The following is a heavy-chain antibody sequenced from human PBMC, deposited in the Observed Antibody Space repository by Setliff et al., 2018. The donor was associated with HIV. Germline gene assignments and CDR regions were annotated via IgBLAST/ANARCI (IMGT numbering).Heavy chain of an antibody. J-gene: IGHJ4*02. Sequence: SETLSLTCTVSGGSISSSSYYWIWVRQPPGEGLEWVGHIYPSGSTNYNTSLKRRVTISIDTSKSQFSLKLSSVTAADTAVYYCARALAGGSGWNYLDLWGPGTLVTISS. CDR1: GGSISSSSYY. V-gene: IGHV4-61*09. CDR2: IYPSGST. CDR3: ARALAGGSGWNYLDL. D-gene: IGHD6-19*01.